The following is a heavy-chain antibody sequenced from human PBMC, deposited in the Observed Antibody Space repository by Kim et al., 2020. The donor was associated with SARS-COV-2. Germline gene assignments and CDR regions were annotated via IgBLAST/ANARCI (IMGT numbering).Heavy chain of an antibody. D-gene: IGHD6-19*01. V-gene: IGHV4-59*13. J-gene: IGHJ4*02. CDR2: IYYSGSP. Sequence: SETLSLTCTVSGGSINYYWGWIRQPPGKGLEWIGYIYYSGSPDYNPSLKSRVTISVDTFKRQFSLKLNSVTAADTAVYYCARGEQWQDFDYWGQGTLVTVSS. CDR1: GGSINYY. CDR3: ARGEQWQDFDY.